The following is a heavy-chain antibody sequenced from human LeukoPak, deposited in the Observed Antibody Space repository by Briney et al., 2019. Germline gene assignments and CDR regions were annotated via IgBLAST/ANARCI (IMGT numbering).Heavy chain of an antibody. CDR3: ARDRVTMVRGVNYYFGY. Sequence: PGGSLRLSCAASGFTFSSYWMSWVRQAPGKGLEWVANIKQDGSEKYYVDSVKGRFTISRDNAKNSLYLQMNSLRAEDTAVYYCARDRVTMVRGVNYYFGYWGQGTLVTVSS. V-gene: IGHV3-7*05. D-gene: IGHD3-10*01. J-gene: IGHJ4*02. CDR1: GFTFSSYW. CDR2: IKQDGSEK.